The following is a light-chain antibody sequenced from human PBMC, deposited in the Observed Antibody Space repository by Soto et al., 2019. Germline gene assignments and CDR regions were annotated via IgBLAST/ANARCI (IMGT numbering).Light chain of an antibody. V-gene: IGKV3-11*01. Sequence: EIVLTQSPATLSLSPGERATLSCRASQSVGNYLLWYQQHPGQTPRLLIYDAFKRATGIPVRFSGSGSGTDFTLTISSLEAEDFAVYYCQQRSNWPPLTFGGGTKVEIK. CDR2: DAF. J-gene: IGKJ4*01. CDR1: QSVGNY. CDR3: QQRSNWPPLT.